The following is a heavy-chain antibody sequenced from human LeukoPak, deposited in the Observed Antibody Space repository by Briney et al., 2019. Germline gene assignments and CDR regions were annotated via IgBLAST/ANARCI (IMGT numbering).Heavy chain of an antibody. J-gene: IGHJ6*02. CDR3: ARGRGSSARLGYFYYYIDV. CDR1: GYTFTSYG. CDR2: INTNTGNP. Sequence: ASVKVSCKASGYTFTSYGTHWVRQAPGQGLDWMGWINTNTGNPTYAQGFTGRSVFSLETSVSTSYLQITSLKAEDTAVYYCARGRGSSARLGYFYYYIDVWGQGTTVTVSS. V-gene: IGHV7-4-1*02. D-gene: IGHD1-26*01.